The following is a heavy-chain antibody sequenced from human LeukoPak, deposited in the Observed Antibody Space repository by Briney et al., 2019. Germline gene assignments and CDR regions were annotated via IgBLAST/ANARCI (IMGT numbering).Heavy chain of an antibody. Sequence: PGGSLRLSCAASGFTFSSYAMSWVRQAPGKGLEWVSAISGSGGSTYYADSVKGRFTISRDNSKNTLYLQMNSLRAEDTAVYYCAKGYCSGGSCYGYYYYGMDVWGHGTTVTVSS. V-gene: IGHV3-23*01. CDR3: AKGYCSGGSCYGYYYYGMDV. D-gene: IGHD2-15*01. J-gene: IGHJ6*02. CDR1: GFTFSSYA. CDR2: ISGSGGST.